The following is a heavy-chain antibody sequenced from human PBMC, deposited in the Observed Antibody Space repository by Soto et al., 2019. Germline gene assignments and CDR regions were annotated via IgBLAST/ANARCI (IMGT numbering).Heavy chain of an antibody. CDR2: ISYDGSNK. CDR1: GFTFSSYG. D-gene: IGHD6-19*01. J-gene: IGHJ3*02. CDR3: AKQVTPHSSGWPDAFDI. V-gene: IGHV3-30*18. Sequence: QVQLVESGGGVVRPGRSLRLSCAVSGFTFSSYGMHWVRQAPGKGLEWVAVISYDGSNKYYADSVKGRFTISRDNSKNTLHLQMNSLRAEDTAVYYCAKQVTPHSSGWPDAFDIWGQGTMVSVSS.